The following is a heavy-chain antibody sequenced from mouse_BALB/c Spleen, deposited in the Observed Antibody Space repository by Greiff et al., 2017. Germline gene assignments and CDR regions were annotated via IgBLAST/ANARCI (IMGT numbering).Heavy chain of an antibody. D-gene: IGHD1-1*01. V-gene: IGHV1S81*02. CDR1: GYTFTSYY. Sequence: VKLMESGAELVKPGASVKLSCKASGYTFTSYYMYWVKQRPGQGLEWIGEINPSNGGTNFNEKFKSKATLTVDKSSSTAYMKLSSLTSEDSAVYYCTRSGNYYGSSSWFAYWGQGTLVTVSA. CDR2: INPSNGGT. CDR3: TRSGNYYGSSSWFAY. J-gene: IGHJ3*01.